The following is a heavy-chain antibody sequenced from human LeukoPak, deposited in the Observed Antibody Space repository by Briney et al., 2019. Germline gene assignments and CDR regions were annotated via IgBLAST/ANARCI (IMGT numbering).Heavy chain of an antibody. CDR1: GGSISSYY. V-gene: IGHV4-59*01. CDR2: IYYSGST. D-gene: IGHD3-22*01. J-gene: IGHJ4*02. Sequence: SETLSLTCTVSGGSISSYYRSWIRQPPGKGLEWIAYIYYSGSTNYNPSLKSRVTISVDTSKNQFSLKLSSVTAADTAVYYCAGDYYDSSGYYYVDSWGQGTLVTVSS. CDR3: AGDYYDSSGYYYVDS.